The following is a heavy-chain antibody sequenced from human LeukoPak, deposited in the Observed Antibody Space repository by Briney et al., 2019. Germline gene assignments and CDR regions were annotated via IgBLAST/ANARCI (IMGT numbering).Heavy chain of an antibody. CDR2: ISSSSSYI. V-gene: IGHV3-21*01. CDR1: GFTFSSYS. J-gene: IGHJ3*02. CDR3: ARKGGHGYDAFDI. Sequence: PGGSLRLSCAASGFTFSSYSMNWVRQAPGKGLECVSSISSSSSYIYYADSVKGRFTISRDNAKNSLYLQMNSLRAEDTAVYYCARKGGHGYDAFDIWGQGTMVTVSS. D-gene: IGHD2-2*03.